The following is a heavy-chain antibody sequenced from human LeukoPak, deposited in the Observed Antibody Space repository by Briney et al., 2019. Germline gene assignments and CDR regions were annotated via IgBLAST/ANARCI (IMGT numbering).Heavy chain of an antibody. J-gene: IGHJ5*01. Sequence: PGGSLRLSCAASGFTFSIYAMSWVRQAPGKGLEWVSAITGSGSSTYYADSVKGRFTISRDNSENTLYLQTNSLRVEDTAVYYCAKDRSGTTSDSCGQGTLVTVSS. CDR1: GFTFSIYA. CDR3: AKDRSGTTSDS. CDR2: ITGSGSST. V-gene: IGHV3-23*01. D-gene: IGHD1-1*01.